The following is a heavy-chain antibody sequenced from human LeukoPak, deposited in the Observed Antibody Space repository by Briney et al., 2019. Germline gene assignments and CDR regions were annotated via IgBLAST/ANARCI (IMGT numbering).Heavy chain of an antibody. J-gene: IGHJ4*02. CDR3: AAVGVGATRVGDY. CDR1: GYTFTSYD. D-gene: IGHD1-26*01. V-gene: IGHV1-58*02. CDR2: IVVGSGNT. Sequence: SVKVSCKASGYTFTSYDINWVRQATGQGLEWMGWIVVGSGNTNYAQKFQERVTITRDMSTSTAYMELSSLRSEDTAVYYCAAVGVGATRVGDYWGQGTLVTVPS.